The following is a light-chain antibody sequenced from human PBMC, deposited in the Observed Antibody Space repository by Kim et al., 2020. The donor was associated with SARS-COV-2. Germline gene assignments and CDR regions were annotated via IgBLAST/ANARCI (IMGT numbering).Light chain of an antibody. CDR1: SSSIGSNI. J-gene: IGLJ3*02. V-gene: IGLV1-44*01. CDR2: DNN. CDR3: AAWDDSLNAWV. Sequence: QSVLIQPPSASGTPGQRVTISCSGSSSSIGSNIVNWYQQLPGTAPKLLIYDNNRRPSGVPDRFSGSKSGASASLAISGLQSEDEAAYSCAAWDDSLNAWVFGGGTQLTVL.